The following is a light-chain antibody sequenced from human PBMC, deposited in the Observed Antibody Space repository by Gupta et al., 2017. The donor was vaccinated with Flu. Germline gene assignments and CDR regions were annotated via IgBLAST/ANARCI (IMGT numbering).Light chain of an antibody. J-gene: IGKJ4*01. Sequence: PSSFSASTGDRVTITCRASQGISSYLAWYQQKPGKAPKLLNYAASTVQSGVPSRFSGSASGADFTLTISFLHSEDFATYCCQQDYSYPLTFGGGTKLEIK. CDR3: QQDYSYPLT. CDR1: QGISSY. CDR2: AAS. V-gene: IGKV1-8*01.